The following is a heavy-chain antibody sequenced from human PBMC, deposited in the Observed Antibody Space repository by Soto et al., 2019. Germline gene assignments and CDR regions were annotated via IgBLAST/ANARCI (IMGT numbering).Heavy chain of an antibody. CDR3: AIRVWGQQLVNFDP. V-gene: IGHV1-8*01. J-gene: IGHJ5*02. CDR1: GYTFTSYD. CDR2: MNPNSGNT. D-gene: IGHD6-13*01. Sequence: QVQLVQSGAEVKKPGASVKVSCKASGYTFTSYDINWVRQATGQGLEWTGWMNPNSGNTGYAQKFQGRVTMTRNTSISTAYMELSSLRSEDTAVYYCAIRVWGQQLVNFDPWGQGTLVTVSS.